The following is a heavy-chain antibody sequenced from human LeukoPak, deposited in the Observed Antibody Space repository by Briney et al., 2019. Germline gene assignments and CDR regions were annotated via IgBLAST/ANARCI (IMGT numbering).Heavy chain of an antibody. Sequence: GRSLRLSCAASGFTFSNYAMHWVRQAPGKGLEWVAIIWYDGSNKYYADSVKGRFTISRDNAANSLYLQMNSLRAEDTAVYYCARGHYGLDYWGQGTLVTVSS. CDR3: ARGHYGLDY. D-gene: IGHD3-10*01. CDR1: GFTFSNYA. J-gene: IGHJ4*02. V-gene: IGHV3-33*03. CDR2: IWYDGSNK.